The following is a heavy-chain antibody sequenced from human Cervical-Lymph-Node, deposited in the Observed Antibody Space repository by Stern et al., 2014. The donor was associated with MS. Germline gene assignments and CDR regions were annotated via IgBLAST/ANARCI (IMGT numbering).Heavy chain of an antibody. CDR1: GYSFSQYY. D-gene: IGHD1-7*01. CDR3: ARDEGTYWFDS. J-gene: IGHJ5*01. Sequence: VQLVESGAEVKKPGASVEVSCKASGYSFSQYYLHWVRQAPGQGLEWMGWINPDRGDTEYAQKFQGRVTMTRDTSIRTVYMELKRLTSDDTGIYYCARDEGTYWFDSWGQGARISVSS. CDR2: INPDRGDT. V-gene: IGHV1-2*02.